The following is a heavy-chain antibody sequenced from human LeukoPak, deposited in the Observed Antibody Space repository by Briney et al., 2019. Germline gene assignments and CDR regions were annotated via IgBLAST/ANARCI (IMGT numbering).Heavy chain of an antibody. CDR1: GFTFSSYA. Sequence: GGSLRLSCAASGFTFSSYAMSWVRQAPGKGLEWVSAICGSGGSTYYADSVKGRFTFSRDNSKNTLYLQMNSLRAEDTAVYYCAKRVSIVVYPPGAAARVAFDYWGQGTLVTVSS. CDR2: ICGSGGST. J-gene: IGHJ4*02. CDR3: AKRVSIVVYPPGAAARVAFDY. V-gene: IGHV3-23*01. D-gene: IGHD2-2*01.